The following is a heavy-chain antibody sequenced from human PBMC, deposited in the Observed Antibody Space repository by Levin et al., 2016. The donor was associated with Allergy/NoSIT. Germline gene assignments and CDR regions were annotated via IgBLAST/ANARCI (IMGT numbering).Heavy chain of an antibody. CDR2: IYYSGST. V-gene: IGHV4-59*01. Sequence: WIRQPPGKGLEWIGYIYYSGSTNYNPSLKSRVAISVDTSKNQFSLKLSSVTAADTAVYYCARGGDSSGWLSFWGQGTLVTVSS. D-gene: IGHD3-22*01. CDR3: ARGGDSSGWLSF. J-gene: IGHJ4*02.